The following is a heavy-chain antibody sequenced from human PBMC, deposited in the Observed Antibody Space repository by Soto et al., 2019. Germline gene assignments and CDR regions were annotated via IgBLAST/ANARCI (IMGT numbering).Heavy chain of an antibody. V-gene: IGHV4-59*01. CDR2: IYYSGST. J-gene: IGHJ4*02. D-gene: IGHD5-18*01. CDR1: GGSISRCY. Sequence: PSETRSLPWTVSGGSISRCYWSWFRLPPGKGLEWIGYIYYSGSTNYNPSLKSRVTISVDTSKNQFSLKLSSVTAADTAVYYCAREAPRGYSYGPFDYWGQGTLVTVS. CDR3: AREAPRGYSYGPFDY.